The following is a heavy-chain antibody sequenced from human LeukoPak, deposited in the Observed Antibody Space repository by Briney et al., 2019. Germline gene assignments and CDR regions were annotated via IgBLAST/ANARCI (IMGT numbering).Heavy chain of an antibody. CDR1: GYTLTELS. CDR2: FDPEDGET. D-gene: IGHD1-26*01. CDR3: ARVSRSGWDDAFDI. Sequence: ASVKVSCKVSGYTLTELSMHWVRQAPGKGLEWMGGFDPEDGETIYAQKFQGRVTMTEDTSTDTAYMELSSLRSDDTAVYYCARVSRSGWDDAFDIWGQGTMVTVSS. J-gene: IGHJ3*02. V-gene: IGHV1-24*01.